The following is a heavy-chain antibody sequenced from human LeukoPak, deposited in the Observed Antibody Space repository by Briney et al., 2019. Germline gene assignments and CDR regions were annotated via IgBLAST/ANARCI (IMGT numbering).Heavy chain of an antibody. J-gene: IGHJ4*02. V-gene: IGHV4-31*03. CDR1: GGSISSSGYY. Sequence: SEALSLTCTVSGGSISSSGYYWSWIRQHPEKGLEWIGYIYDSGSTYYNPSFKSRVTISVDTSRNQFSLKLNSMTAADTAVYYCARGGVGHDYWGQGTLVTVSS. CDR3: ARGGVGHDY. CDR2: IYDSGST. D-gene: IGHD3-3*01.